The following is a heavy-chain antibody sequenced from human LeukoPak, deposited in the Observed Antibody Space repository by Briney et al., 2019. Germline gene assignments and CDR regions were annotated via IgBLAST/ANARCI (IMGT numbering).Heavy chain of an antibody. D-gene: IGHD3-22*01. Sequence: ASVKVSCKASGYTFTGYYMHWVRQAPGQGLEWMGGIIPIFGTANYAQKFQGRVTITADESTSTAYMELSSLRSEDTAVYYCASSGYYDSSGYYFPFDYWGQGTLVTVSS. CDR1: GYTFTGYY. V-gene: IGHV1-69*13. CDR2: IIPIFGTA. J-gene: IGHJ4*02. CDR3: ASSGYYDSSGYYFPFDY.